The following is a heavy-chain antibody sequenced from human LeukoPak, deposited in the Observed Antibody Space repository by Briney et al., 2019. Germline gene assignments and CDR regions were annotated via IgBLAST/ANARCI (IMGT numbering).Heavy chain of an antibody. V-gene: IGHV3-74*01. D-gene: IGHD3-9*01. CDR3: GRGGLTGQMAAFDY. J-gene: IGHJ4*02. CDR2: INSDGGST. CDR1: GFTFSSYW. Sequence: PGGSLRVSCAASGFTFSSYWMHWVRQAPGKGLEWVSRINSDGGSTTYADSVKGRFTISRDNAKNTMYLQMSSLRADDSAVYYCGRGGLTGQMAAFDYWGQGALVTVST.